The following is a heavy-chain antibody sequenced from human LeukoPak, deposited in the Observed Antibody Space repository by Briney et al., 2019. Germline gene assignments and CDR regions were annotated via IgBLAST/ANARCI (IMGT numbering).Heavy chain of an antibody. D-gene: IGHD6-19*01. CDR3: ARGFRDLISYSSGWYTRYYFDY. J-gene: IGHJ4*02. Sequence: PSETLSLTCTVSGGSISSSSYYWGWIRQPPGKGLEWIGSIYYSGSTYYNPSLKSRVTISVDTSKNQFSLKLSSVTAADTAVYYCARGFRDLISYSSGWYTRYYFDYWGQGTLVTVSS. V-gene: IGHV4-39*07. CDR2: IYYSGST. CDR1: GGSISSSSYY.